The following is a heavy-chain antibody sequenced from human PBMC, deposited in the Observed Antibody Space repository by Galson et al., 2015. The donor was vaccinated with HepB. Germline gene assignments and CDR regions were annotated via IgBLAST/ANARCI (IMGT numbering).Heavy chain of an antibody. J-gene: IGHJ6*02. Sequence: SVKVSCKVSGFSLSEVSMFWVRQTPAKGLEWMATYHPEDGEPVYAQKFQGRLTMTQDTSTDTGHMDLRGLTSDDTAVYYCTTDPRGRTVWYYAMDIWGQGTTVIVSS. V-gene: IGHV1-24*01. CDR2: YHPEDGEP. D-gene: IGHD1-1*01. CDR3: TTDPRGRTVWYYAMDI. CDR1: GFSLSEVS.